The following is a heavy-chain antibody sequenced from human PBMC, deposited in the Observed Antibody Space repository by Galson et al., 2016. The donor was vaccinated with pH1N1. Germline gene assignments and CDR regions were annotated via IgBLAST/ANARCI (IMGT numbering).Heavy chain of an antibody. J-gene: IGHJ3*02. D-gene: IGHD4-17*01. CDR2: VNPGVSTI. V-gene: IGHV5-51*03. Sequence: QSGAEVKKPGESLKISCKASGHSFISQWIAWVRQVPGKGLEWVGVVNPGVSTIRYSPSFQGQVTISSDKSISIAYLHWISLRASDTATYYCARQYDFGDYRGNAFDIWGQGTVVLVSS. CDR1: GHSFISQW. CDR3: ARQYDFGDYRGNAFDI.